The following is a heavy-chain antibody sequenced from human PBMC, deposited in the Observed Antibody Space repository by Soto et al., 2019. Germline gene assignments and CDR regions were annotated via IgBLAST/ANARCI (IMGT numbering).Heavy chain of an antibody. J-gene: IGHJ6*02. D-gene: IGHD6-6*01. V-gene: IGHV1-69*13. Sequence: GASVKVSCKASGGTFSSYAISWVRQAPGQGLEWMGGIIPIFGTANYAQKFQGRVTITADESTSTAYMELSSLRSEDTAVYYCAGDRYLYSSSLSSYYYYGMDVWGQGTTVTV. CDR3: AGDRYLYSSSLSSYYYYGMDV. CDR2: IIPIFGTA. CDR1: GGTFSSYA.